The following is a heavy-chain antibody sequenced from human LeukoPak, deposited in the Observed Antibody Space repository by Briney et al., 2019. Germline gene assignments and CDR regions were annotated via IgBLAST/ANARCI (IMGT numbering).Heavy chain of an antibody. CDR1: GYTFTSYG. J-gene: IGHJ5*02. CDR3: ARVVNYYGSGNWFDP. D-gene: IGHD3-10*01. CDR2: ISAYNGNT. V-gene: IGHV1-18*01. Sequence: GASVKVSCKASGYTFTSYGISWVRQAPGQGLEWMGWISAYNGNTNYAQKLQGRVTMTTDTSTSTAYMELRGLRSDDTAVYYCARVVNYYGSGNWFDPWGQGTLVTASS.